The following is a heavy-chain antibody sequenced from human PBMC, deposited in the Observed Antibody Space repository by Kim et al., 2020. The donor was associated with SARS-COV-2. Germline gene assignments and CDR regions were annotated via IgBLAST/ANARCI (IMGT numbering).Heavy chain of an antibody. J-gene: IGHJ6*02. CDR1: GGSFSGYY. CDR3: ASGYGGSYFGGIYYYYGMDV. V-gene: IGHV4-34*01. CDR2: INHSGST. Sequence: SQTLSLTCAVYGGSFSGYYWSWIRQPPGKGLEWIGEINHSGSTNYNPSLKSRVTISVDTSKNQFSLKLSSVTAADTAVYYCASGYGGSYFGGIYYYYGMDVWGQGTTVTVSS. D-gene: IGHD1-26*01.